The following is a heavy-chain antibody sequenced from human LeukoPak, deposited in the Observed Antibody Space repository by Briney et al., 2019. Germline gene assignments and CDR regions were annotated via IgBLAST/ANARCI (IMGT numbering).Heavy chain of an antibody. D-gene: IGHD6-13*01. J-gene: IGHJ4*02. CDR2: IYSGGST. CDR3: ARGSYSSSWRTFDY. V-gene: IGHV3-53*05. CDR1: GFTVSSNY. Sequence: GGSLRLSCAASGFTVSSNYMSWVRQAPGKGLEWVSVIYSGGSTYYADSVKGRFTISRDNSKNTLYLQMNSLRADDTAMYYCARGSYSSSWRTFDYWGQGTLVTVSS.